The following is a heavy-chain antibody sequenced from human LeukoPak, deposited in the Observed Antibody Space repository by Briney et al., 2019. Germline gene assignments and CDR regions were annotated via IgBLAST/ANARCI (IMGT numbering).Heavy chain of an antibody. V-gene: IGHV3-21*01. Sequence: GGSLRLSCAAAGFTFSSYSMNWVRQAPGKGLEWVSSISSSSSYIYYADSVKGRFTISRDNAKNSLYLQMTSLRAEDTAVYYCASLYDSSGRLTVDYWGQGTLVTVSS. CDR1: GFTFSSYS. CDR3: ASLYDSSGRLTVDY. CDR2: ISSSSSYI. D-gene: IGHD6-19*01. J-gene: IGHJ4*02.